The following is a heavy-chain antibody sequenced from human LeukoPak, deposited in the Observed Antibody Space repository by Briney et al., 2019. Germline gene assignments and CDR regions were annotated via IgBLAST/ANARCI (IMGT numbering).Heavy chain of an antibody. V-gene: IGHV1-8*01. CDR1: GYTFTSYD. CDR2: MNPNSGNT. D-gene: IGHD2-15*01. Sequence: GASVKVSCKASGYTFTSYDINWVRQATGQGLEWMGWMNPNSGNTGYAQKFQGRVTMTRNTSISTAYKELSSLRSEDTAVYYCARGRRPTSYCSGGSCYPPNWFDPWGQGTLVTVSS. J-gene: IGHJ5*02. CDR3: ARGRRPTSYCSGGSCYPPNWFDP.